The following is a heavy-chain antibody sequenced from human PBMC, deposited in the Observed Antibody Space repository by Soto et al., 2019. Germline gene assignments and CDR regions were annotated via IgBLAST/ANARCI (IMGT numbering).Heavy chain of an antibody. V-gene: IGHV5-51*01. D-gene: IGHD2-2*01. CDR2: IYPGDSDT. Sequence: PGESLKISCKGSGYSFTSYWIGWVRQMPGKGLEWMGIIYPGDSDTRYSPSFQGQVTISADKSISTAYLQWSSLKASDTAMYYCASSHGRYQLPLNGMDVWGQGTTVTVS. J-gene: IGHJ6*02. CDR1: GYSFTSYW. CDR3: ASSHGRYQLPLNGMDV.